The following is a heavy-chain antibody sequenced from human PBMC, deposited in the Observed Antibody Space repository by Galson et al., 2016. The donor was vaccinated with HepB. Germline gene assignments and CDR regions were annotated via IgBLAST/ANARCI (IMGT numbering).Heavy chain of an antibody. D-gene: IGHD3/OR15-3a*01. J-gene: IGHJ4*02. V-gene: IGHV3-7*03. CDR1: GVTFSTHW. CDR3: AGGTGWTFDY. CDR2: TNEDGSET. Sequence: SLRLSCAASGVTFSTHWMTWVRQAPGKGLEWVALTNEDGSETHYVDSVKGRFSISRDSGKNSLYLQMNSLRAEDTAVYYCAGGTGWTFDYWGQGTLVTVSS.